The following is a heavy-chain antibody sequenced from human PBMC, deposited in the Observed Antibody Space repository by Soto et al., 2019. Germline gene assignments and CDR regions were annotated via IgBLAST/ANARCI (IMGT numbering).Heavy chain of an antibody. Sequence: SETLSLTCTVSGGSISSGDYYWSWIRQPPGKGLEWIGYIYYSGSTYYNPSLKSRVTISVDTSKNQFSLKLSSVTAADTAVYYCASIVHSGYDKYYFDYWGQGTLVTVSS. CDR2: IYYSGST. J-gene: IGHJ4*02. D-gene: IGHD5-12*01. V-gene: IGHV4-30-4*01. CDR3: ASIVHSGYDKYYFDY. CDR1: GGSISSGDYY.